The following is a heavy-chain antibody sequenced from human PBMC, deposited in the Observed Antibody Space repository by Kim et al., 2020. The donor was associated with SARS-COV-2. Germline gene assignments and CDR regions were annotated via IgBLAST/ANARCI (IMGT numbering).Heavy chain of an antibody. J-gene: IGHJ4*02. V-gene: IGHV4-59*01. CDR1: GGSISSYY. Sequence: SETLSLTCTVSGGSISSYYWSWIRQPPGKGLEWIGYIYYNGSTNYNPSLKSRVTISVDTSKNQFSLKLSSVTAADTAVYYCARAPRITIFGVVNYYFDYWGQGTLVTVSS. CDR2: IYYNGST. CDR3: ARAPRITIFGVVNYYFDY. D-gene: IGHD3-3*01.